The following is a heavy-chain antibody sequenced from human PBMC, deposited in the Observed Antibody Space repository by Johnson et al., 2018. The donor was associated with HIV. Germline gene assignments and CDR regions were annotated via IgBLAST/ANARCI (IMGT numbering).Heavy chain of an antibody. Sequence: QVQLVESGGGVVQPGGSLRLSCAASGFSFSTYGMHWVRQAPGKGLKWVSFIRYDGSNKYYADSVKGRFTISRDNSKNTLYLQMNSLRAEDTAVYYCAKDSTYYDSGGAFDIWGQGTMVTVSS. CDR2: IRYDGSNK. CDR3: AKDSTYYDSGGAFDI. V-gene: IGHV3-30*02. J-gene: IGHJ3*02. D-gene: IGHD3-3*01. CDR1: GFSFSTYG.